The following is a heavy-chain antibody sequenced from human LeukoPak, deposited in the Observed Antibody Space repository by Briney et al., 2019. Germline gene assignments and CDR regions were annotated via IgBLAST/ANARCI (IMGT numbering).Heavy chain of an antibody. V-gene: IGHV1-18*01. CDR3: ARALTYYYDSSGVGGQDFDY. Sequence: ASVKVSCKASGYTFTSYGISWVRQAPGQGLEWMGWISAYNGNTNYAQKLQGRVTITADESTRTAYMELSSLTSEDTAVYYCARALTYYYDSSGVGGQDFDYWGQGTLVTVSS. CDR1: GYTFTSYG. D-gene: IGHD3-22*01. J-gene: IGHJ4*02. CDR2: ISAYNGNT.